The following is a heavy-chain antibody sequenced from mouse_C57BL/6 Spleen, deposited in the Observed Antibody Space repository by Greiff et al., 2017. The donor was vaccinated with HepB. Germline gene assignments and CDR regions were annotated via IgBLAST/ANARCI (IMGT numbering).Heavy chain of an antibody. D-gene: IGHD2-4*01. Sequence: VQLQQSGPVLVKPGASVKMSCKASGYTFTDYYMNWVKQSHGKSLEWIGVINPYNGGTSYNQKFKGKATLTVDKSSSTAYMELNSLTSEDSAVYYCARGGNDYENYYFDYWGQGTTLTVSS. J-gene: IGHJ2*01. CDR1: GYTFTDYY. V-gene: IGHV1-19*01. CDR2: INPYNGGT. CDR3: ARGGNDYENYYFDY.